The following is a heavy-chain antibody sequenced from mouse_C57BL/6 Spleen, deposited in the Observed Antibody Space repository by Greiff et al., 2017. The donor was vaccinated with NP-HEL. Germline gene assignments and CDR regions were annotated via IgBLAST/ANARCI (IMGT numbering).Heavy chain of an antibody. D-gene: IGHD3-1*01. CDR1: GFNIKDDY. Sequence: EVQLQQSGAELVRPGASVKLSCTASGFNIKDDYMHWVKQRPEQGLEWIGWIDPENGDTEYASKFQGKATITADTSSNTAYLQLSSLTSEDTAVYYCTMPRAMDYWGQGTSVTVSS. V-gene: IGHV14-4*01. CDR2: IDPENGDT. J-gene: IGHJ4*01. CDR3: TMPRAMDY.